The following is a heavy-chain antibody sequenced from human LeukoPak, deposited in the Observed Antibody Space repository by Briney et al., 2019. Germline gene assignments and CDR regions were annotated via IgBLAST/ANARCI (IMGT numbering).Heavy chain of an antibody. Sequence: GGSMTLSCEASGFTFSDYCMDWVRQAPGKGLEWVARSKNKGNNCITEYAASVKGRFITSRDDSKNSLYLQINSLKTEDTAVYYCARPFNGSSAFDIWGQGTMPTVSS. CDR1: GFTFSDYC. J-gene: IGHJ3*02. D-gene: IGHD2-8*01. V-gene: IGHV3-72*01. CDR3: ARPFNGSSAFDI. CDR2: SKNKGNNCIT.